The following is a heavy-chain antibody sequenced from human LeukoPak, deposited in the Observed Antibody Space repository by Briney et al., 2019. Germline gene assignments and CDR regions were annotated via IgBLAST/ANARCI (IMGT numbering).Heavy chain of an antibody. CDR3: ARGDWDHWCFDL. D-gene: IGHD3-9*01. J-gene: IGHJ2*01. CDR2: IYTDRST. V-gene: IGHV3-53*01. Sequence: GGSLRLSCAASGFIVSSNHMSWVRQAPGKGLEWVSVIYTDRSTDYADSVKARFTISRDNSMNAVNLQMNNLRAEDTAVYYCARGDWDHWCFDLWGRGTLATVSS. CDR1: GFIVSSNH.